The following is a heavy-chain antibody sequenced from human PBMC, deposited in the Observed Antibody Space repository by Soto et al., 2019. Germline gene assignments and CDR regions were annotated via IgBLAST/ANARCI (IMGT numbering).Heavy chain of an antibody. D-gene: IGHD1-1*01. V-gene: IGHV4-31*03. Sequence: QVQLQESGPGLVKPSQTLSLTCSVSGVSINSGGYYWSWIRHPPGKVLAWIGYIYYTGHTFYNASLKSRVAMSLATSKNQFSLKLSSVTAADTAVYYCARGSQLERDALDIWGQGTMVTVSS. J-gene: IGHJ3*02. CDR2: IYYTGHT. CDR1: GVSINSGGYY. CDR3: ARGSQLERDALDI.